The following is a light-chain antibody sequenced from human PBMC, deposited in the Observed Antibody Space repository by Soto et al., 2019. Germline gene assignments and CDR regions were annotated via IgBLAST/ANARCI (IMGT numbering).Light chain of an antibody. J-gene: IGLJ3*02. CDR1: SGSVSTGYY. CDR2: STD. CDR3: VLYMGSGIWE. Sequence: QAVVTQEPSFSVSPGGTVTLTCGLSSGSVSTGYYPSWYQQTPGQAPRTLIYSTDTRSSGVPDRFSGSILGNKAALTITGAQADDESDYYCVLYMGSGIWEFGGGTKLTVL. V-gene: IGLV8-61*01.